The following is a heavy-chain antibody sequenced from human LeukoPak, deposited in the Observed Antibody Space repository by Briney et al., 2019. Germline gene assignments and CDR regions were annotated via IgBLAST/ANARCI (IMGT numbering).Heavy chain of an antibody. V-gene: IGHV1-69*05. CDR3: AQSSSRPSYYYYMDV. D-gene: IGHD6-13*01. J-gene: IGHJ6*03. Sequence: ASVKVSCKASGGTFSSYAISWVRQAPGQGLEWMGGIIPIFGTANYAQKFQGRVTITTDESTSTAYMELSSLRSEDTAVYYCAQSSSRPSYYYYMDVWGKGTTVTVSS. CDR1: GGTFSSYA. CDR2: IIPIFGTA.